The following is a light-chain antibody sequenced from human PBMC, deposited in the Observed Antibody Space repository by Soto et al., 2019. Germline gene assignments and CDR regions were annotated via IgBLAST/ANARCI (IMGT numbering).Light chain of an antibody. CDR3: QRYDGSPFYT. CDR1: QSVDNRF. CDR2: GTS. V-gene: IGKV3-20*01. J-gene: IGKJ2*01. Sequence: EIVLTQSPGTLSLSPGDRATLSCRAGQSVDNRFLAWYQQKPGQAPRLLIYGTSTRATGIPDRFSGSASGTDFTLTITRLEPEDSAVYYCQRYDGSPFYTFGQGTKVEIK.